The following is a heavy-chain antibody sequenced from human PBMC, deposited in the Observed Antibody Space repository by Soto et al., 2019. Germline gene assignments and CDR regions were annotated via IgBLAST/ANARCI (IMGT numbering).Heavy chain of an antibody. V-gene: IGHV3-30-3*01. Sequence: GGSLRLSCAASGFTFSSYAMHWVRQAPGKGLEWVAVISYDGSNKYYADSVKGRFTISRDNSKNTLYLQMNSLRAEDTAVYYCARDKTIALAAAGPFDYWGQGTLVTVSS. D-gene: IGHD6-13*01. CDR3: ARDKTIALAAAGPFDY. CDR1: GFTFSSYA. J-gene: IGHJ4*02. CDR2: ISYDGSNK.